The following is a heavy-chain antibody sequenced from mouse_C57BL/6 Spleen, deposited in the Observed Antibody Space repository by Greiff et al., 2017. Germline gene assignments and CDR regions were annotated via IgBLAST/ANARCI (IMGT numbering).Heavy chain of an antibody. Sequence: VQLQQPGAELVKPGASVKLSCKASGYTFTSYWMHWVKQRPGQGLEWIGMIHPNSGSTNYNEKFKSKATLTVDKSSSTSYMQLSSLRSEVSAVYYCAGYDGYYAWEFDYAMDDWGQGTSVTVSS. V-gene: IGHV1-64*01. J-gene: IGHJ4*01. CDR1: GYTFTSYW. CDR3: AGYDGYYAWEFDYAMDD. D-gene: IGHD2-3*01. CDR2: IHPNSGST.